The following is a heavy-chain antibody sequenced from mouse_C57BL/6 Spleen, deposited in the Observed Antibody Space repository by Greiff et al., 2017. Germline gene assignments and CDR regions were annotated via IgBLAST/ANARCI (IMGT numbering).Heavy chain of an antibody. D-gene: IGHD2-5*01. Sequence: VQLQQSGPELVKPGASVKISCKASGYAFSSSWMNWVKQRPGKGLEWIGRIYPGDGDTNYNGKFKGKATLTADKSSSTAYMQLSSLTSEDSAVYFCAREGSNYVGAMDHWGQGTSVTVSS. J-gene: IGHJ4*01. CDR2: IYPGDGDT. V-gene: IGHV1-82*01. CDR3: AREGSNYVGAMDH. CDR1: GYAFSSSW.